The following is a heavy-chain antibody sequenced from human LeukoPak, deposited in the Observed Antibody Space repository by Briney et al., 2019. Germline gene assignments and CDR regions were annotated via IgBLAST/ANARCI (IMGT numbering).Heavy chain of an antibody. J-gene: IGHJ3*02. CDR2: ISSSGSTI. CDR1: GFTFSDYY. Sequence: GGSLRLSCAASGFTFSDYYMSWIRQAPGKGLEWVSYISSSGSTIYYADSVKGRFTISRDNAKNSLYLQMNSLRAEDTAVYYCARVVSNYDYVWGSYDAFDIWGQGTMVTVSS. CDR3: ARVVSNYDYVWGSYDAFDI. V-gene: IGHV3-11*01. D-gene: IGHD3-16*01.